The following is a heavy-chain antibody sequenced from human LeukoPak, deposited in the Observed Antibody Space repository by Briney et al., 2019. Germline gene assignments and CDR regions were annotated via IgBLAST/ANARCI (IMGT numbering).Heavy chain of an antibody. D-gene: IGHD3-22*01. J-gene: IGHJ4*02. Sequence: GGSLRLSCAASGFTFSSYSMNWVRQAPGKGLEWVALISFGGSNKYYADSVKGRFTISRDNSKNTLYLQMSSLRAEDTAVYYCVRNSYDSSGYYDYWGQGTLVTVSS. CDR2: ISFGGSNK. CDR3: VRNSYDSSGYYDY. CDR1: GFTFSSYS. V-gene: IGHV3-30*03.